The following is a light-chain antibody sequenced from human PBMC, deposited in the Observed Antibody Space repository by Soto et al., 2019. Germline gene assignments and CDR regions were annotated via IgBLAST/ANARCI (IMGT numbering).Light chain of an antibody. Sequence: QTVLTQPASVSGYPGQSITISCTGTSRDVGGYNYVSWYQQHPGKAPKLMIYDVRNRPSGVSNRFSGSKSVNTASLTISGLQAEDEADYYCSSYTTISTYVFGTGTKVTVL. CDR2: DVR. J-gene: IGLJ1*01. CDR1: SRDVGGYNY. V-gene: IGLV2-14*01. CDR3: SSYTTISTYV.